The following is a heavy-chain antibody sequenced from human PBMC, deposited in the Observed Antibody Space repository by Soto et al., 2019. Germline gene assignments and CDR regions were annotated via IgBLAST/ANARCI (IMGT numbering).Heavy chain of an antibody. CDR1: GDSVSSNSAA. J-gene: IGHJ6*03. Sequence: PSQTLSLTCAISGDSVSSNSAAWNWIRLSPSRGLEWLARTYYRSRWYNDYAVSVRSRITVNPDTSKNQFSLQLTSVTPEDTAAYYCAGTTSHQWYYMDVWGKGTTVTAP. D-gene: IGHD1-7*01. CDR2: TYYRSRWYN. V-gene: IGHV6-1*01. CDR3: AGTTSHQWYYMDV.